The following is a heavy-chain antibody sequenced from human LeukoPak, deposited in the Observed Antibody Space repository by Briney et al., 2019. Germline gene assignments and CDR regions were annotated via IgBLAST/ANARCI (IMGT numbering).Heavy chain of an antibody. Sequence: GESLKISCKGSGYSFTSYWIGWVRQMPGKGLEWMGIIYPGDSDTRYSPSFQGQVTISADKSISTAYPQWSSLKASDTAMYYCARFRHYYDSSGSWYFDLWGRGTLVTVSS. CDR1: GYSFTSYW. CDR3: ARFRHYYDSSGSWYFDL. J-gene: IGHJ2*01. V-gene: IGHV5-51*01. CDR2: IYPGDSDT. D-gene: IGHD3-22*01.